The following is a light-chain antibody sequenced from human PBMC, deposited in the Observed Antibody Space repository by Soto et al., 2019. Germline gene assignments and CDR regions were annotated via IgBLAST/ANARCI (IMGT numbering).Light chain of an antibody. CDR1: KNDIGVYDF. Sequence: QSALTQPPSASGSPGQSVTISCTGTKNDIGVYDFVSWYQHHPGKAPRLIIYEVVQRPSGVPDRFSGSKSGNTASLTVSGLQAEDEAAYYCSSYAGSNNFDVVFGGGTQLTVL. CDR2: EVV. V-gene: IGLV2-8*01. CDR3: SSYAGSNNFDVV. J-gene: IGLJ2*01.